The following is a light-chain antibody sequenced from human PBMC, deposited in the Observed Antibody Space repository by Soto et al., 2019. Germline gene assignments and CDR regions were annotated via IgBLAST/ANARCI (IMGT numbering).Light chain of an antibody. J-gene: IGLJ1*01. CDR1: SSNIGSNY. Sequence: QSALAQPPSASGTPGQRVTISCSGSSSNIGSNYVYWYQQLPGTAPKLLIYSNNQRPSGVPDRFSGSKSGTSASLAISGLRSEDEADYYCAAWDDSLSGRLFGTGTKVTVL. CDR3: AAWDDSLSGRL. CDR2: SNN. V-gene: IGLV1-47*02.